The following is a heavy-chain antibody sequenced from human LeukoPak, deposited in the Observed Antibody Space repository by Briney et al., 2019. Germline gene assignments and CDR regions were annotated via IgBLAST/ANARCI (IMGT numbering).Heavy chain of an antibody. V-gene: IGHV4-39*07. CDR1: GGSISSSSYY. D-gene: IGHD3-22*01. CDR2: IYYSGST. Sequence: SETLSLTCTVSGGSISSSSYYWGWIRQPPGKGLEWIGSIYYSGSTYYNPSLKSRVTISVDTSKNQFSLKLSSVTAADTAVYYCARGFSVVGSSGYYDAFDIWGQGTMVTVSS. J-gene: IGHJ3*02. CDR3: ARGFSVVGSSGYYDAFDI.